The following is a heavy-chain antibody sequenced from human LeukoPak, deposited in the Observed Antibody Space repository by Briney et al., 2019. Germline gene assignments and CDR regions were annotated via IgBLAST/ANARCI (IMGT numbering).Heavy chain of an antibody. D-gene: IGHD5-24*01. V-gene: IGHV4-61*08. CDR1: GGSISSGDYY. Sequence: SETLSLTCTVSGGSISSGDYYWGWIRQLPGKGLECIGYIYYSGSTYYNPSLKSRVTISVDTSKNQFSLKLSSVTAADTAVYYCARVRRDGYNSPDYWGQRTLVPVS. CDR3: ARVRRDGYNSPDY. CDR2: IYYSGST. J-gene: IGHJ4*02.